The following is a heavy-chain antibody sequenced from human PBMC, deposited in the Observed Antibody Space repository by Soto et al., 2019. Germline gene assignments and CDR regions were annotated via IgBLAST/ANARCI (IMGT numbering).Heavy chain of an antibody. J-gene: IGHJ4*02. CDR3: ARVSNRFSLIYYFDY. V-gene: IGHV4-31*03. CDR2: IYYSGST. Sequence: SETLSLTCTVSGGSISSGGYYWSWIRQHPGKGLEWIGYIYYSGSTYYNPSLKSRVTISVDTSKNQFSLKLSSVTAADTAVYYCARVSNRFSLIYYFDYWGQGTLVTV. D-gene: IGHD3-16*02. CDR1: GGSISSGGYY.